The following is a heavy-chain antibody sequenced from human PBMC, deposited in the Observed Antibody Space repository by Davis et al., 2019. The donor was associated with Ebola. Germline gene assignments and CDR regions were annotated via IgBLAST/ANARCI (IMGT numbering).Heavy chain of an antibody. Sequence: AASVKVSCKAYGYTFSSYGMSWVRQAPGQGLEWIGWISPSNGNTNYAQNVQGRVTMTSDTSTNTAYMELSSLRSEDTAVYYCARGLGYCSGGSCYSGSFDYWGQGTLVTVSS. V-gene: IGHV1-18*01. CDR3: ARGLGYCSGGSCYSGSFDY. CDR1: GYTFSSYG. CDR2: ISPSNGNT. D-gene: IGHD2-15*01. J-gene: IGHJ4*02.